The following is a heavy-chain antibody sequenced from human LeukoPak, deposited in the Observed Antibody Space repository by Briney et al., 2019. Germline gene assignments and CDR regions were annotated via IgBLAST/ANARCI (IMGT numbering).Heavy chain of an antibody. CDR2: IYPGDSDT. J-gene: IGHJ3*02. D-gene: IGHD5-12*01. CDR1: GYIYTSYW. V-gene: IGHV5-51*01. CDR3: ARRGYSGYDTGAFDI. Sequence: GESLKISCNSSGYIYTSYWIGWVRQMPGKGLEWMGIIYPGDSDTRYSPSFQGQVTISADKSISTAYLQWSSLKASDTAMYYCARRGYSGYDTGAFDIWGQGTMVTVSS.